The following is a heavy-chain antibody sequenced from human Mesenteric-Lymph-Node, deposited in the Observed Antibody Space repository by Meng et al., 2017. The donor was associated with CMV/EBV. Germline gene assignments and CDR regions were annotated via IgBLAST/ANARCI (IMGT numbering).Heavy chain of an antibody. Sequence: GGSLRLSCAASGFTFSNYAMSWVRQAPGKGLEWVSGISDSGGSTNYADSVKGRFTISRDNSRNTLYLQMNSLRAEDTAVYYCAKDRCSSTSCYKIPYYFDYWGQGALVTVSS. V-gene: IGHV3-23*01. J-gene: IGHJ4*02. D-gene: IGHD2-2*02. CDR3: AKDRCSSTSCYKIPYYFDY. CDR1: GFTFSNYA. CDR2: ISDSGGST.